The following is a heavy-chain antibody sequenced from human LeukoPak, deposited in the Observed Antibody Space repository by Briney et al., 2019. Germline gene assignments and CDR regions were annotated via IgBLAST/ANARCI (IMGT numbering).Heavy chain of an antibody. CDR1: GGSINSGSYY. V-gene: IGHV4-39*07. J-gene: IGHJ6*03. CDR3: ARERGYCSSTSCSCYYMDV. D-gene: IGHD2-2*01. CDR2: ISYLGST. Sequence: SETLSLTCTVSGGSINSGSYYWGWIRQPPGKGLEWIGSISYLGSTYYNPSLKSRVTISGDTSKNHFSLKLSSVTAADTAVYYCARERGYCSSTSCSCYYMDVWGEGTTVTVSS.